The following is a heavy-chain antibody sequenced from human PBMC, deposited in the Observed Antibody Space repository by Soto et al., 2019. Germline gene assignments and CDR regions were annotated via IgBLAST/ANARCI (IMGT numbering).Heavy chain of an antibody. J-gene: IGHJ5*02. CDR2: IYYSGST. D-gene: IGHD2-15*01. Sequence: PSETLSLTCTVSGGSISSSSYYWGWIRQAPGKGLEWIGSIYYSGSTYYNPSLKSRVTISVDTSKNQFSLKLSSVTAADTAVYYCARHPRYCSGGSCYTPDWFDPWGQGTLVTVSS. CDR3: ARHPRYCSGGSCYTPDWFDP. V-gene: IGHV4-39*01. CDR1: GGSISSSSYY.